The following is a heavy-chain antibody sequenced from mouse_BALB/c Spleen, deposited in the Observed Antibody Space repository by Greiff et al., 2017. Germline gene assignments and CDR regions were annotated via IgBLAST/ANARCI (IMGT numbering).Heavy chain of an antibody. CDR2: IDPANGNT. CDR1: GFNIKDTY. Sequence: VQLKESGAELVKPGASVKLSCTASGFNIKDTYMHWVKQRPEQGLEWIGRIDPANGNTKYDPKFQGKATITADTSSNTAYLQLSSLTSEDTAVYYCARSGLRRGFDYWGQGTTLTVSS. D-gene: IGHD2-2*01. V-gene: IGHV14-3*02. J-gene: IGHJ2*01. CDR3: ARSGLRRGFDY.